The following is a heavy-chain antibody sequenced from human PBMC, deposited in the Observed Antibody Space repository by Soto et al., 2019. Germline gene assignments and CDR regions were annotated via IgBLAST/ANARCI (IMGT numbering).Heavy chain of an antibody. D-gene: IGHD2-21*02. V-gene: IGHV1-18*01. Sequence: QVQLVQSGAEVKKPGASVKVSCKASGYTFTSYGISWVRQAPGQGLEWMGWISAYNGNTNYAQKLQGRVTMTTDTSTSTAYMELRSLRSDDTAVYYCATPGGTVVTSGDDAFDIWGQGTMVTVSS. CDR2: ISAYNGNT. J-gene: IGHJ3*02. CDR3: ATPGGTVVTSGDDAFDI. CDR1: GYTFTSYG.